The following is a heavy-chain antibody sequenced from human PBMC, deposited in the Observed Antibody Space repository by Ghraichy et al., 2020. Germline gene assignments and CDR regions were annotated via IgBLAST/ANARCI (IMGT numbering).Heavy chain of an antibody. D-gene: IGHD3-22*01. Sequence: SETLSLTCTVSGGSTSSYYWSWIRQPPGKGLEWIGYIYYSGSTNYNPSLKSRVTISVDTSKNQFSLKLSSVTAADTAVYYCARVYDSSDSWFDPWGQGTLVTVSS. V-gene: IGHV4-59*01. CDR2: IYYSGST. CDR3: ARVYDSSDSWFDP. J-gene: IGHJ5*02. CDR1: GGSTSSYY.